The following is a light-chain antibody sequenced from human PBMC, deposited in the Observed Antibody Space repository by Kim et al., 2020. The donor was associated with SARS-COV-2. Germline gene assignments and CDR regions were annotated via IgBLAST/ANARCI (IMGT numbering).Light chain of an antibody. J-gene: IGKJ5*01. CDR2: DAS. CDR3: QQYGSSPPIT. Sequence: EIVLTQSPATLSLSPGERATLSCGASQSVSSYLAWYQQKPGLAPRLLIYDASSRATGIPDRFSGSGSGTEFTLTISRLEPEDFAVYYCQQYGSSPPITFGQGTRLEIK. CDR1: QSVSSY. V-gene: IGKV3D-20*01.